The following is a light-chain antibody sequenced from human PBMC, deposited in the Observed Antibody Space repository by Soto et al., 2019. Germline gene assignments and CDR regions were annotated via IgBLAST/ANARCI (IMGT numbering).Light chain of an antibody. CDR2: GAS. CDR3: QQYGSSPWT. V-gene: IGKV3-20*01. J-gene: IGKJ1*01. Sequence: EIVLTQSPGTLSLSPGERATLSCRASQSVSNNYLAWYQQKPGQAPRLLIYGASNRATGIPDRFSGSGSGTDFTLTLTRLQPEDFAVYYCQQYGSSPWTSGQGTKVDIK. CDR1: QSVSNNY.